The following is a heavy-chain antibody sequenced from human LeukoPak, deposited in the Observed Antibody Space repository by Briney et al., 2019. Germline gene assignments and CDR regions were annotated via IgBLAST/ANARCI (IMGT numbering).Heavy chain of an antibody. J-gene: IGHJ4*02. CDR3: ARRYSNSYFDY. V-gene: IGHV4-38-2*01. CDR2: VYQSGIT. CDR1: GFTFRFYA. Sequence: GSLRLSCAASGFTFRFYAMSWVRQSPGKGLEWIGNVYQSGITYYNASLKSRVTISVDTSKNQFSLKLNSVTAADTAVYYCARRYSNSYFDYWGQGTLVTVSS. D-gene: IGHD4-11*01.